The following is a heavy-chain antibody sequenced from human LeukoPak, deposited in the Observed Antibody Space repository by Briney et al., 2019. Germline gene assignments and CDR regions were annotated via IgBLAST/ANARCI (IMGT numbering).Heavy chain of an antibody. CDR2: IFYSGAT. CDR1: GDSISINYN. J-gene: IGHJ4*02. V-gene: IGHV4-39*01. Sequence: SETLSLTCTVSGDSISINYNWGWIRQPPGKGLEWIGSIFYSGATYYSPSLKSRVTISVDTSKNQFSLKLSSMTAADTAVYYCVRHRQWLLFPDYWGQGALVTVSS. CDR3: VRHRQWLLFPDY. D-gene: IGHD6-19*01.